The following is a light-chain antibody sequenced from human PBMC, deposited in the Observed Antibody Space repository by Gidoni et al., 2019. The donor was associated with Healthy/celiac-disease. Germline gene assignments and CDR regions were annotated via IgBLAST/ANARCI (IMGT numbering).Light chain of an antibody. J-gene: IGKJ1*01. V-gene: IGKV4-1*01. CDR2: WAS. Sequence: DIVMTQSPGSLAVSLGERATINCKSSQSVLYSSNNKNYLAWYQQKPGQPPKLLIYWASTRESGVPDRFSGSGSGTDFTLTISSLQAEDVAVYYCQQYYSTPTFXQXTKVXIK. CDR3: QQYYSTPT. CDR1: QSVLYSSNNKNY.